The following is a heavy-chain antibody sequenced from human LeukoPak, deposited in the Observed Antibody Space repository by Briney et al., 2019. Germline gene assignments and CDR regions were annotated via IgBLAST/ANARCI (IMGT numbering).Heavy chain of an antibody. D-gene: IGHD3-3*01. CDR3: ARLYYDFWSGYLPYFDY. J-gene: IGHJ4*02. CDR1: GGSFSGYY. Sequence: PSETLSLTCAVYGGSFSGYYWSWIRQPPGKGLEWIGEINHSGSTNYNPSLKSRVPISVDTSKNQFSLKLSSVTAADTAVYYCARLYYDFWSGYLPYFDYWGQGTLVTVSS. CDR2: INHSGST. V-gene: IGHV4-34*01.